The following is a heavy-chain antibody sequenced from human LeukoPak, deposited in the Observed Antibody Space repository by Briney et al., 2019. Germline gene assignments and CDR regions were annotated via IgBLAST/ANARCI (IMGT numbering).Heavy chain of an antibody. CDR2: INTDGRST. CDR1: GFTFSDYW. V-gene: IGHV3-74*01. J-gene: IGHJ5*02. CDR3: ARDLRVTNWFDP. D-gene: IGHD2-21*02. Sequence: SGGSLRPSCAASGFTFSDYWMHWVRQTPGKGLVWVSRINTDGRSTNYADSVKGRFTISRDNAQNTLYLQMNSLRAEDTAVYYCARDLRVTNWFDPWGQGTPVTVSS.